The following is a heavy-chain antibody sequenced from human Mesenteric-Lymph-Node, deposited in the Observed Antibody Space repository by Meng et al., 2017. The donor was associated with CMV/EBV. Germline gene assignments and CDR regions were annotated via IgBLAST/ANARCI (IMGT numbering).Heavy chain of an antibody. V-gene: IGHV4-38-2*02. J-gene: IGHJ6*02. CDR2: IYHSGST. Sequence: GSLRLSCTVSGYSISSGYYWGWIRQPPGKGLEWIGSIYHSGSTYFNPSLKSRVTISVDTSKNQFSLKLSSVTAADTAAYYCAANPRQPDYYYYGMDVWGQGTTVTVSS. CDR3: AANPRQPDYYYYGMDV. CDR1: GYSISSGYY. D-gene: IGHD4/OR15-4a*01.